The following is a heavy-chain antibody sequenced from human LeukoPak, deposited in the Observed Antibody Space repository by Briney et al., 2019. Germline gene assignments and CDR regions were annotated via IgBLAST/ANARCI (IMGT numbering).Heavy chain of an antibody. CDR2: IYSGGST. D-gene: IGHD3-10*01. CDR1: GFTVSSNY. J-gene: IGHJ5*02. Sequence: GGSLRLSCAASGFTVSSNYMSWVRQAPGKGLEWVSLIYSGGSTYYADSVKGRFTMSRDDSKNTLYLQMNSLRAGDTAVYYCARGGGSGSYYTEFDPWGQGTLVTVSP. V-gene: IGHV3-53*01. CDR3: ARGGGSGSYYTEFDP.